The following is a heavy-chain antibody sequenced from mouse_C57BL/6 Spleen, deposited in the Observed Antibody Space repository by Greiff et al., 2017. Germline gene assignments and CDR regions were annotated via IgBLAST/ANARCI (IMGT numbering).Heavy chain of an antibody. D-gene: IGHD6-1*01. V-gene: IGHV5-4*01. Sequence: EVKVVESGGGLVKPGGSLKLSCAASGFTFSSYAMSWVRQTPEKRLEWVATISDGGSYTYYPDNVKGRFTISRDNAKNNLYLQMSHLKSEDTAMYYCARDPATGYFEVWGTGTTVTVSS. CDR3: ARDPATGYFEV. CDR1: GFTFSSYA. CDR2: ISDGGSYT. J-gene: IGHJ1*03.